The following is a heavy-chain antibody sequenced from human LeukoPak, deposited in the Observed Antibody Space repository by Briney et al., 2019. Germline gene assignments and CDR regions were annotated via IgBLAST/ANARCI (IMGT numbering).Heavy chain of an antibody. CDR1: GYTFTSYY. D-gene: IGHD3-22*01. V-gene: IGHV1-2*02. CDR3: ARTPNYYDSSGYYAY. Sequence: ASVKVSCKASGYTFTSYYMHWVRQAPGQGLEWMGWINPNSGGTNYAQKFQGRVTMTRDTSISTAYMELSRLRSDDTAVYYCARTPNYYDSSGYYAYWGQGTLVTVSS. CDR2: INPNSGGT. J-gene: IGHJ4*02.